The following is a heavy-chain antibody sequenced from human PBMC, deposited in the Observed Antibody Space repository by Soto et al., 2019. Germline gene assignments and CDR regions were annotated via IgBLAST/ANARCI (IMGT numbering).Heavy chain of an antibody. V-gene: IGHV3-7*03. CDR1: GFTFSSYW. D-gene: IGHD2-2*01. CDR3: AREWVLVVPAAIGVWFDP. J-gene: IGHJ5*02. Sequence: GGSLRLSCAASGFTFSSYWMSWVRQAPGKGLEWVANIKQDGSEKYYVDSVKGRFTISRDNAKNSLYLQMNSLRAEDTAVYYCAREWVLVVPAAIGVWFDPWGQGTLVTVSS. CDR2: IKQDGSEK.